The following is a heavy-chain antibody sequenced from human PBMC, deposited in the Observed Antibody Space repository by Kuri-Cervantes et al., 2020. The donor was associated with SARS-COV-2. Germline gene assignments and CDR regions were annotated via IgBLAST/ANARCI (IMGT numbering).Heavy chain of an antibody. D-gene: IGHD3-3*01. V-gene: IGHV3-15*01. CDR1: GFTFGDYA. CDR2: IKSKTDGGTT. CDR3: TTDLSPSPITIFGVVISHYGMDV. Sequence: GGSLRLSCTASGFTFGDYAMSWVRQAPGKGLEWVGRIKSKTDGGTTDYAAPVKGRFTISRDDSKNTLYLQMNSLKTEDTAVYYCTTDLSPSPITIFGVVISHYGMDVWGQGTTVTVSS. J-gene: IGHJ6*02.